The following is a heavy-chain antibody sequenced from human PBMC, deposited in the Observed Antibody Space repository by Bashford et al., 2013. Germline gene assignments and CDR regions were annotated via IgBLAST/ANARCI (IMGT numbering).Heavy chain of an antibody. V-gene: IGHV1-2*02. CDR2: INPNSGGT. J-gene: IGHJ2*01. D-gene: IGHD2-15*01. CDR3: ARAGVVVASESYWHFDL. Sequence: WVRQAPGQGLEWMGWINPNSGGTNYAQKFQGRVTMTSDRSVSTAYMELSSLRSEDTAVYYCARAGVVVASESYWHFDLWGRGTLVTVSS.